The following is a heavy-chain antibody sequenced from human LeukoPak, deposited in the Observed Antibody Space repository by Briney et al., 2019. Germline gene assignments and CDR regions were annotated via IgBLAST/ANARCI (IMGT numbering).Heavy chain of an antibody. CDR2: IYPGDSDT. Sequence: GASLKISFKGSGYSFTSYWIRWVRQMPGKGLEWMGIIYPGDSDTRYSPSFPGQVTISADKSITTAYLQWSSLQASDTAMYYCARQGGLSKYDILNWFDPWGERTLVTVSS. CDR3: ARQGGLSKYDILNWFDP. CDR1: GYSFTSYW. V-gene: IGHV5-51*01. J-gene: IGHJ5*02. D-gene: IGHD3-9*01.